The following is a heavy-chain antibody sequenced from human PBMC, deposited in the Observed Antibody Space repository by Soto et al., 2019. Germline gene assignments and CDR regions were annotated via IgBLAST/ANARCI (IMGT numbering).Heavy chain of an antibody. Sequence: QVQLVQSGAEVKKPGSSVKVSCKASGGTFSSYAISWVRQAPGQGLEWMGGIIPIFGTANYAQKFQGRVTITADESTRTAYMELSSLRSEDTAVYYCARTHYYDSSGYLSGFDYWGQGTLVTVSS. V-gene: IGHV1-69*01. CDR2: IIPIFGTA. CDR1: GGTFSSYA. J-gene: IGHJ4*02. CDR3: ARTHYYDSSGYLSGFDY. D-gene: IGHD3-22*01.